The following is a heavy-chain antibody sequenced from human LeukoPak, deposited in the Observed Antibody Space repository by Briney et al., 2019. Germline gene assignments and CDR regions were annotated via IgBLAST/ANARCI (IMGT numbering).Heavy chain of an antibody. CDR1: GGSISSGSYY. CDR3: AAAAGGI. V-gene: IGHV4-61*02. D-gene: IGHD6-13*01. Sequence: SETLSLTCTVSGGSISSGSYYWSWIRQPAGKGLEWIGRIYTSGSTNYNPSLKSRVTISVDTSKNQFSLKLSSVTAADTAVYYCAAAAGGIWGQGTMVTVSP. J-gene: IGHJ3*02. CDR2: IYTSGST.